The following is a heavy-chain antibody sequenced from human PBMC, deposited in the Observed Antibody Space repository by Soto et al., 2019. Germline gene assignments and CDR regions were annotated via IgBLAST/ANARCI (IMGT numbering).Heavy chain of an antibody. V-gene: IGHV3-30*18. CDR1: GFTFSSYG. CDR3: AKDKTGN. Sequence: QVQLVESGGGVVQPGRSLRLSCAASGFTFSSYGMHWVRQAPGKGLEWVAVISYDGSNKYYADSVKGRFTISRDNSKNTLYLQMNSLRAEDTAVYYCAKDKTGNWGQGTLVTVSS. CDR2: ISYDGSNK. J-gene: IGHJ4*02.